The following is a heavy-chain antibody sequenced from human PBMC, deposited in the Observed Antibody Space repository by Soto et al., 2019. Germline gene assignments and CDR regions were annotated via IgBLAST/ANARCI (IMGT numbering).Heavy chain of an antibody. D-gene: IGHD6-13*01. CDR2: IIPIFGTA. CDR3: ARELDIAAAGPEAFDI. V-gene: IGHV1-69*01. Sequence: QVQLVQSGAEVKKPGSSVKVSCKASGGTFSSYAISWVRQAPGHGLEWMGGIIPIFGTANYAQKFQGRVTITADESTSTAYMELSSLRSEDTAVYYCARELDIAAAGPEAFDIWGRGTMVTVSS. J-gene: IGHJ3*02. CDR1: GGTFSSYA.